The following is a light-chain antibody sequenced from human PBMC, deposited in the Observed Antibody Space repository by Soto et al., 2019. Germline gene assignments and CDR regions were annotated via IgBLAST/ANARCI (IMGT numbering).Light chain of an antibody. V-gene: IGLV2-14*01. CDR3: SSYTSSTLVV. Sequence: QSALTQPASVSGSPGQSITISCSGTSSGVGGYNYVSWFQQYPGKAPKLLIYDVTNRPSGVSHRFSGSKSGNTASLTISGLQAEDEADYHCSSYTSSTLVVFGGGTKLTVL. CDR2: DVT. J-gene: IGLJ2*01. CDR1: SSGVGGYNY.